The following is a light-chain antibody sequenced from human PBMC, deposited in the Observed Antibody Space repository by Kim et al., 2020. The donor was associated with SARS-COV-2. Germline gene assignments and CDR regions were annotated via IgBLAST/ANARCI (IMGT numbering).Light chain of an antibody. J-gene: IGLJ2*01. CDR3: CSYAGSYTVV. CDR1: SSDGGGYNY. Sequence: GQSVTISCTGTSSDGGGYNYVSWYQQHTGKAPKLMIYDVSKRPSGVPDRFSGSKSGNTASLTISGLQAEDEADYYCCSYAGSYTVVFGGGTKLTVL. CDR2: DVS. V-gene: IGLV2-11*01.